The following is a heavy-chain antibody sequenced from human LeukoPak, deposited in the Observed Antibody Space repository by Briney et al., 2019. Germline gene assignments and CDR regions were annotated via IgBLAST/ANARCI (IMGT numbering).Heavy chain of an antibody. D-gene: IGHD4-17*01. V-gene: IGHV1-18*01. CDR1: GYTFTSCG. Sequence: ASVKVSCKASGYTFTSCGISWVRQAPGQGLEWMGWISAYNGNTNYAQKLQGRVTMTTDTSTSTAYMELRSLRSDDTAVYYCAKTSTVTTYYYMDVWGKGTTVTVSS. J-gene: IGHJ6*03. CDR2: ISAYNGNT. CDR3: AKTSTVTTYYYMDV.